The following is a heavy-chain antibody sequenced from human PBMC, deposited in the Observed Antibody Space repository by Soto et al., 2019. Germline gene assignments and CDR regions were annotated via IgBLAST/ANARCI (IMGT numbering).Heavy chain of an antibody. D-gene: IGHD6-13*01. CDR3: ARDIAAAGTLFDY. Sequence: GGSLRLSCAASGFTFSDYYMSWIRQAPGKGLEWVSYISSSGSTIYYADSAKGRFTISRDNAKNSLYLQMNSLRAEDTAVYYCARDIAAAGTLFDYWGQGTLVTVSS. J-gene: IGHJ4*02. CDR1: GFTFSDYY. CDR2: ISSSGSTI. V-gene: IGHV3-11*01.